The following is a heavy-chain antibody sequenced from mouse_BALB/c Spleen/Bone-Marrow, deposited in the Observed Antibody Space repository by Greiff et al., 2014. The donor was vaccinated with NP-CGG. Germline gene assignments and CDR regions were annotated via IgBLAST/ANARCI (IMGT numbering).Heavy chain of an antibody. V-gene: IGHV14-3*02. J-gene: IGHJ4*01. D-gene: IGHD2-1*01. CDR2: IDTANGNT. Sequence: VQLQQSGAELVKPGASVKLSCTASGFNIKDTYMHWVKQRPEQGLEWIGRIDTANGNTKYDPKLQGEATITADTSSNTAYLQLSSLTSEDTAVYYCARYGNGLMDYWGQGTSVTVSS. CDR3: ARYGNGLMDY. CDR1: GFNIKDTY.